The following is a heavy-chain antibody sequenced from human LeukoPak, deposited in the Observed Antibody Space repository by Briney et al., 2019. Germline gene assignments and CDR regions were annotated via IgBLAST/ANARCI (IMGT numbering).Heavy chain of an antibody. J-gene: IGHJ4*02. CDR1: GYSISSGYY. CDR2: IYHSGST. D-gene: IGHD3-3*01. Sequence: SETLSLTCAVSGYSISSGYYWGWIRQPPGKGLERIGSIYHSGSTYYNPSLKSRVTISVDTSKNQFSLKLSSVPAADTAVYYCARRRSTSRKDFDYWGQGTLVTVSS. V-gene: IGHV4-38-2*01. CDR3: ARRRSTSRKDFDY.